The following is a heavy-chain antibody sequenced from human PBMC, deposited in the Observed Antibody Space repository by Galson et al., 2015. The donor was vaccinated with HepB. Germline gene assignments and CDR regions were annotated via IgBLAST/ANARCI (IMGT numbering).Heavy chain of an antibody. CDR3: ARGSGFYYHGMDV. CDR1: GGTFSSYT. D-gene: IGHD3-3*01. V-gene: IGHV1-69*02. CDR2: ISPILDIA. Sequence: SCKASGGTFSSYTISWVRQAPGQGLEWMGRISPILDIANYAQTFQGRVTITADKYTSTAYMELSSLRSEDTAVYYCARGSGFYYHGMDVWGQGTTVTVSS. J-gene: IGHJ6*02.